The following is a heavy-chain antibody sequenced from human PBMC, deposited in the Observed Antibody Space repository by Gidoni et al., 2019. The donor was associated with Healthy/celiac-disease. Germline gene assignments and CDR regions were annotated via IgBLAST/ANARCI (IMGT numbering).Heavy chain of an antibody. V-gene: IGHV1-2*02. J-gene: IGHJ4*02. CDR1: GYTFTGYY. CDR3: ARGEGIGYSYGGDY. CDR2: INPNSGGT. Sequence: QVQLVQSGAEVNKPGASVKVSCKASGYTFTGYYMHWVRQAPGQGLEWMGWINPNSGGTNYAQKLQGRVTMTRDTSISTAYMELSRLRSDDTAVYYCARGEGIGYSYGGDYWGQGTLVTVSS. D-gene: IGHD5-18*01.